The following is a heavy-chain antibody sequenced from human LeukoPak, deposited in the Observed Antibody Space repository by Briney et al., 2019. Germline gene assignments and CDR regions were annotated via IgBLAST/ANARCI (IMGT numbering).Heavy chain of an antibody. CDR3: ARAGHKITIFGGFDP. CDR2: IYHSGST. CDR1: GGSISSGGYY. V-gene: IGHV4-30-2*01. D-gene: IGHD3-3*01. J-gene: IGHJ5*02. Sequence: PSETLSLTCTVSGGSISSGGYYWSWIRQPPGKGLEWIGYIYHSGSTYYNPSLKSRVTISVDRSKNQFSLKLSSVTAADTAVYYCARAGHKITIFGGFDPWGQGTLVTVSS.